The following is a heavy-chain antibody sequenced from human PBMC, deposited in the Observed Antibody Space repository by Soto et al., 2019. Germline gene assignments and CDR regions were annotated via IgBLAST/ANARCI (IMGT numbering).Heavy chain of an antibody. CDR3: ASPGGRCGVGRCYPGTLDY. V-gene: IGHV3-23*01. J-gene: IGHJ4*02. Sequence: EVQLLESGGGLVQPGGSLRLSCAASGFTFSSYAMSWVRQAPGKGLEWVSSISASGLEWVSAISGSGGSTYYADSVKGRFTISRDNAKNTLYLQMNSLRVEDTAVYYCASPGGRCGVGRCYPGTLDYWGQGTLVTVSS. CDR2: ISGSGGST. D-gene: IGHD2-15*01. CDR1: GFTFSSYA.